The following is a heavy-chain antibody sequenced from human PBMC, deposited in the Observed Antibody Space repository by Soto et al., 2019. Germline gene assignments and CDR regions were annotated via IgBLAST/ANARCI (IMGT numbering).Heavy chain of an antibody. Sequence: SETLSLTCTVSDDSLNRGNYYWGWVRQSPGKGLEWIGRSSFTGNTFFNPSLKSRVYIFVDTSKNQFSLNLNSVTAADTALYYCVRPASSSWAASFDFWGQGLLVTVS. D-gene: IGHD6-13*01. J-gene: IGHJ4*02. CDR1: DDSLNRGNYY. CDR2: SSFTGNT. CDR3: VRPASSSWAASFDF. V-gene: IGHV4-39*01.